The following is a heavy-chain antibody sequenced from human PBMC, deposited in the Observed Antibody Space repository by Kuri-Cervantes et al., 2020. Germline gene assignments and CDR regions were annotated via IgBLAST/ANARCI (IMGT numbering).Heavy chain of an antibody. V-gene: IGHV1-8*01. CDR2: MNPNSGNT. Sequence: ASVKVSCKASGYTFTSYDINWVRQATGQGLEWMGCMNPNSGNTGYAQKFQGRVTMTRNTSISTAYMELSSLRSEDTAVYYCARGRHPRITIFGVVIRAALHFDYWGQGTLVTVSS. CDR3: ARGRHPRITIFGVVIRAALHFDY. CDR1: GYTFTSYD. D-gene: IGHD3-3*01. J-gene: IGHJ4*02.